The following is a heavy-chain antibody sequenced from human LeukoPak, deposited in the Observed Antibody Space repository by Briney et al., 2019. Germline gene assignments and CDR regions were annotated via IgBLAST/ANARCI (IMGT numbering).Heavy chain of an antibody. J-gene: IGHJ4*02. CDR2: TSYSGNT. V-gene: IGHV4-59*13. CDR3: AGYDHTNYLAY. Sequence: PSETLSLTCIVSGVSISSNYWSWIRQPPGKGLEWIGYTSYSGNTNYNPSLKSRVTMSVDTSKNQLSLSLNSVTAADTAVYYCAGYDHTNYLAYWGQGTLVTVSS. D-gene: IGHD1-14*01. CDR1: GVSISSNY.